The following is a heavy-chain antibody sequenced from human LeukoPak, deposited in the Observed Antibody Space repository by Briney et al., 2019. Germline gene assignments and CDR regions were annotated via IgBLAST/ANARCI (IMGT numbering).Heavy chain of an antibody. J-gene: IGHJ4*02. D-gene: IGHD3-16*01. V-gene: IGHV3-74*01. Sequence: GGSLRLSCAASGFTFSTSWMHWVRQAPGKGLVWVSRINSDGSATSYAYSVKGRFTISRDNAKNTLYLQMNSLRAEDTAVYYCARDQGGPLNYWGQGTLVTVSS. CDR2: INSDGSAT. CDR1: GFTFSTSW. CDR3: ARDQGGPLNY.